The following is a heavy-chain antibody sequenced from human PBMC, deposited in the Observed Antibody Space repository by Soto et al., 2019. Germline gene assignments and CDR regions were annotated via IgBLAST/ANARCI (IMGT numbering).Heavy chain of an antibody. D-gene: IGHD5-12*01. V-gene: IGHV2-5*02. Sequence: QITLKESGPTLVKPTQTLTLTCTFSGFSLFTRGVGVGWVRQPPGRALEWLALIYWDDDKRYSPSLESRLTINKDTSDNQVVLTMTNMGPADTATYYCVHENMLATLSFQSWGQGTLVTVSS. CDR3: VHENMLATLSFQS. CDR2: IYWDDDK. CDR1: GFSLFTRGVG. J-gene: IGHJ5*02.